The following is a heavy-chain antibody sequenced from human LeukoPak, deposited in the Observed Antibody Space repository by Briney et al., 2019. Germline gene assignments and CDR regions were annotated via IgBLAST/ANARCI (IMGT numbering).Heavy chain of an antibody. J-gene: IGHJ5*02. Sequence: SETLSLTCTVSGGSVIDYYWSWIRQPPGKGLEWIGYIYYSGSTNYNPSLKSRVTISVDTSKNQFSLKLSSVTAADTAVYYCARGGRGYGSVLLPWGQGTLVTVSS. CDR1: GGSVIDYY. D-gene: IGHD3-10*01. CDR2: IYYSGST. CDR3: ARGGRGYGSVLLP. V-gene: IGHV4-59*02.